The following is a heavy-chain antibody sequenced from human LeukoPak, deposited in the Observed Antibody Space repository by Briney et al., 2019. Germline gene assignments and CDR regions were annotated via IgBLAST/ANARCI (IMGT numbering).Heavy chain of an antibody. CDR2: INQDGSAE. J-gene: IGHJ4*02. Sequence: PGGSLRLSCAASGFTFSTYSMSWVRQAPGKGPDWVASINQDGSAEYYVDSVRGRFTISRDNAKNSLYLQVNSLRVDDTAVYYCVRLFGGVTTFDYWGQGTLVTVSS. CDR1: GFTFSTYS. V-gene: IGHV3-7*01. D-gene: IGHD4-17*01. CDR3: VRLFGGVTTFDY.